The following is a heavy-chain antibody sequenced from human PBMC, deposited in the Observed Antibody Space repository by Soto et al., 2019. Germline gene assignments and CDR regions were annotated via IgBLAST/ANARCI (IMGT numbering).Heavy chain of an antibody. D-gene: IGHD5-12*01. CDR3: ASIHCGDSDCFDT. J-gene: IGHJ3*02. Sequence: SQTLSLTCVISVYSVSSNSVTWIWIIQSPSRGLEWLGRTYYRSKWYNNYAVSVKSRITINPDTSKNQFSLQLNSVSPEDTAVYYCASIHCGDSDCFDTLGQGTMVIVSS. CDR1: VYSVSSNSVT. V-gene: IGHV6-1*01. CDR2: TYYRSKWYN.